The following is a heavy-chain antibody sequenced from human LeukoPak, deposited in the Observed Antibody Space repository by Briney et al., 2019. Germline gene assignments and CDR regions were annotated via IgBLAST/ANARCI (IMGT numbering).Heavy chain of an antibody. CDR2: ISGSGGST. CDR3: AKSGQAAAGFGGIYYGMDV. Sequence: TGGSLRLSCAASGFTFSSYAMSWVRQAPGKGLEWVSAISGSGGSTYYADSVKGRFTISRNNSKNTLYLQMNSLRAEGTAVYYCAKSGQAAAGFGGIYYGMDVWGQGTTVTVSS. D-gene: IGHD6-13*01. J-gene: IGHJ6*02. V-gene: IGHV3-23*01. CDR1: GFTFSSYA.